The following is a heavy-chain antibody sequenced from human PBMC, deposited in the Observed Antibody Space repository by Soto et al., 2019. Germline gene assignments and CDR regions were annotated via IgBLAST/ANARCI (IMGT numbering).Heavy chain of an antibody. CDR2: ISWNSGSI. J-gene: IGHJ2*01. D-gene: IGHD6-13*01. CDR3: AKDGHSSSWYSSLNWYFDL. CDR1: GFTFDDYA. Sequence: EVQLVESGGGLVQPGRSLRLSCAASGFTFDDYAMHWVRQAPGKGLEWVSGISWNSGSIGYADSVKGRFTISRDNAKNSLYLQTNSLRAEDTALYYCAKDGHSSSWYSSLNWYFDLWGRGTLVTVSS. V-gene: IGHV3-9*01.